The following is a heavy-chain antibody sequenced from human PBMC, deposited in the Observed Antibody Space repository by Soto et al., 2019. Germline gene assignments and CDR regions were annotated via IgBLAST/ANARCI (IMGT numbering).Heavy chain of an antibody. V-gene: IGHV3-30-3*01. Sequence: QVQLVESGGGVVQPGRSLRLSCAASGFTVSSYAMHWVRQAPGKGLEWVAVISYDGSNKYYADSVKGRFTISRDNSKNTLYLQMNSLRAEDTAVYYCARDREGGWLVISQYFDYWGQGTPVTVSS. CDR1: GFTVSSYA. CDR2: ISYDGSNK. J-gene: IGHJ4*02. CDR3: ARDREGGWLVISQYFDY. D-gene: IGHD6-19*01.